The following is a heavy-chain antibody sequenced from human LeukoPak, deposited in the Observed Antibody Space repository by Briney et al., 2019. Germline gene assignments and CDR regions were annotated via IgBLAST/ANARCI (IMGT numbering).Heavy chain of an antibody. D-gene: IGHD3-22*01. CDR2: IRYDGSNK. CDR1: GFTFSSYG. V-gene: IGHV3-30*02. J-gene: IGHJ4*02. Sequence: GSLRLSCAASGFTFSSYGMHWVRQAPGKGLEWVAFIRYDGSNKYYADSVKGRFTISRDNSKNTLYLQMNSLRAEDTAVYYCARSPGSGYYHYYFDYWGQGTLVTVSS. CDR3: ARSPGSGYYHYYFDY.